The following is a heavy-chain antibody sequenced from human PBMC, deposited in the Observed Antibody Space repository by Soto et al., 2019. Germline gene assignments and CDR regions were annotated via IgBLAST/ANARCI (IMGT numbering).Heavy chain of an antibody. CDR1: GFSLSTSGVG. Sequence: QITLKESGPALVKPTQTLTLTCTFSGFSLSTSGVGVNWIRQPPGKALEWLALIYWDDDKYYRPSLKSRLTITKDTSKNQVVLTMTDMNPADTATYFWAHSYIEQQLEFDYWGQGTRVTVSS. CDR2: IYWDDDK. CDR3: AHSYIEQQLEFDY. J-gene: IGHJ4*02. D-gene: IGHD1-1*01. V-gene: IGHV2-5*02.